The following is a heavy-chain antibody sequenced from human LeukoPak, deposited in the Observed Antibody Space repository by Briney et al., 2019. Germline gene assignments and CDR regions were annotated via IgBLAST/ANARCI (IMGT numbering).Heavy chain of an antibody. V-gene: IGHV4-59*01. CDR2: IYYSGST. Sequence: PSETLSLTCTVAGPSISSYYWSWVRQPPGKGLEWIGYIYYSGSTNYNPSLKSRVTISVDTSKNQFSLKLSSVTAADTAVYYCARARWELYYFDYRGQGTLVTVSS. J-gene: IGHJ4*02. D-gene: IGHD1-26*01. CDR3: ARARWELYYFDY. CDR1: GPSISSYY.